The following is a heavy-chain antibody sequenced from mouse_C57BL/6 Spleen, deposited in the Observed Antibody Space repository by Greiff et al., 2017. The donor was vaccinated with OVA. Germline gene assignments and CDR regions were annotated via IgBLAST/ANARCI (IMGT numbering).Heavy chain of an antibody. V-gene: IGHV5-16*01. CDR2: INYDGSST. D-gene: IGHD2-5*01. CDR3: AGVYSNYFVAY. Sequence: EVKLMESEGGLVQPGSSMKLSCTASGFTFSDYYMAWVHQVPEKGLEWVANINYDGSSTYYLDSLKSGFIISRDNAKNILYLQMSSLKSEDTATYYCAGVYSNYFVAYWGQGTLVTVSA. CDR1: GFTFSDYY. J-gene: IGHJ3*01.